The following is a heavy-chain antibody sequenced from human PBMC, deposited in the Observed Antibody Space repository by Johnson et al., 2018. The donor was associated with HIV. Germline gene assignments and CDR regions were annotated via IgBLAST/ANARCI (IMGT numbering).Heavy chain of an antibody. CDR1: GFTFSNYD. J-gene: IGHJ3*02. V-gene: IGHV3-13*01. CDR2: IGTAGDT. D-gene: IGHD3-16*02. Sequence: VQLVESGGGLVQPGGSLRLSCAASGFTFSNYDMHWVRQATGKGLDWVSAIGTAGDTYYPGSVKGRFTISRENAKNSLYLQMNSLRAEDTAVYYCARARFDYVWGSYRFFGGGAFDIWGQGTMVTVSS. CDR3: ARARFDYVWGSYRFFGGGAFDI.